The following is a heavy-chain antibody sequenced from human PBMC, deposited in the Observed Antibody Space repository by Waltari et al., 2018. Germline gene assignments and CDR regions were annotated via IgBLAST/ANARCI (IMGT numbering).Heavy chain of an antibody. V-gene: IGHV1-69*06. CDR2: IIPIFGTA. D-gene: IGHD6-19*01. Sequence: RQAPGQGLEWMGRIIPIFGTANYAQKFQGRVTITADKSTSTAYMELSSLRSEDTAVYYCARSLAVAGTVGDDAFDIWGQGTMVTVSS. CDR3: ARSLAVAGTVGDDAFDI. J-gene: IGHJ3*02.